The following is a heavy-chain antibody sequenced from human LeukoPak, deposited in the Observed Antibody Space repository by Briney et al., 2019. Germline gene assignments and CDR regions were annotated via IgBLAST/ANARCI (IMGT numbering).Heavy chain of an antibody. V-gene: IGHV3-48*01. CDR1: GFTFSSYS. CDR3: ARGRERLPDAFDI. D-gene: IGHD1-1*01. J-gene: IGHJ3*02. CDR2: ISSSSSTI. Sequence: PGGSLRLSCAASGFTFSSYSMNWVRQAPGEGLEWVSYISSSSSTIYYADSVKGRFTISRDNAKNSLYLQMNSLRAAGTAVYYCARGRERLPDAFDIWGQGTMVTVSS.